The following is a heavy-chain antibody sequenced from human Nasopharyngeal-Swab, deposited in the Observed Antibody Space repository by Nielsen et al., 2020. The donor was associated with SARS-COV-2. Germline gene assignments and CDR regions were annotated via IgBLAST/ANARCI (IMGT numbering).Heavy chain of an antibody. CDR3: ATENGGVGGSSTSLLPYYYYYGMDV. J-gene: IGHJ6*02. D-gene: IGHD2-2*01. CDR2: FDPEDGET. CDR1: GYTLTELS. Sequence: ASVKVSCKVSGYTLTELSMHWVRQAPGKGLEWMGGFDPEDGETIYAQKFKGRVTMTEDTSTDTAYMELSSLRSEDTAGYYCATENGGVGGSSTSLLPYYYYYGMDVWGQGTTVTVSS. V-gene: IGHV1-24*01.